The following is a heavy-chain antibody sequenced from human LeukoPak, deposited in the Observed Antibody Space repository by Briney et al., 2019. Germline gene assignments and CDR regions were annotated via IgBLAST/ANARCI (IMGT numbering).Heavy chain of an antibody. Sequence: PGGSLRLSCAASRFTFSSYWMTWVRQAPGKGLEWVANIKQDGSEKYYVDSVKGRFTISRDSANNSLYLQLNSLRAEDTAVYYCARERGGFCSGTSCYKAFDIWGQGTMVTVSS. CDR3: ARERGGFCSGTSCYKAFDI. V-gene: IGHV3-7*01. D-gene: IGHD2-2*02. CDR2: IKQDGSEK. CDR1: RFTFSSYW. J-gene: IGHJ3*02.